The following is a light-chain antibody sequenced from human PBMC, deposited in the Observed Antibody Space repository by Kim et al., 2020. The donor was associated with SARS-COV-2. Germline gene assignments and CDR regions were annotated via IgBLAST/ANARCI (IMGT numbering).Light chain of an antibody. CDR3: LQDYNYPRT. V-gene: IGKV1-6*01. Sequence: SASVGDRVTVTCRASQYIRNDLGWYQQQPGKAPKLLIYAASTLQSWVPSRFSGSGSGTDFTLTISSLQPEDFATYYCLQDYNYPRTFGQGTKLEI. J-gene: IGKJ2*01. CDR1: QYIRND. CDR2: AAS.